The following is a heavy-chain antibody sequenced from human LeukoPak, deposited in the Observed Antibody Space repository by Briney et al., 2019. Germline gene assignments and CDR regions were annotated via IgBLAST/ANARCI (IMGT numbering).Heavy chain of an antibody. CDR2: IYYSGST. CDR1: GGSISSYY. Sequence: SETLSLTCTVSGGSISSYYWSWIRQPPGKGLEWIGYIYYSGSTNYNPSLKSRVTISVDTSKHQFSLKLSSVTAADTAVYYCARVGHYDYVWGSYRYTTGPIDYWGQGTLVTVSS. J-gene: IGHJ4*02. CDR3: ARVGHYDYVWGSYRYTTGPIDY. D-gene: IGHD3-16*02. V-gene: IGHV4-59*01.